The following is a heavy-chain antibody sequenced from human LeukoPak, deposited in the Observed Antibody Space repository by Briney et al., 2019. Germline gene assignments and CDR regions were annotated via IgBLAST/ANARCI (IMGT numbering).Heavy chain of an antibody. CDR3: ARGYSRSRAFDI. Sequence: ASVKVSCKASGYTFTSYDINWVPQATGQGLEWMGWMNPNSGNTGYAQRFQGRVTMTRNTSISTAYMELSSLRSEDTAVYYCARGYSRSRAFDIWGQGTMVTVSS. CDR1: GYTFTSYD. V-gene: IGHV1-8*01. D-gene: IGHD6-13*01. J-gene: IGHJ3*02. CDR2: MNPNSGNT.